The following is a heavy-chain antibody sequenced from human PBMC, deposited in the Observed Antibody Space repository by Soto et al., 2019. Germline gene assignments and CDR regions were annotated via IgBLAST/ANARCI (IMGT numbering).Heavy chain of an antibody. V-gene: IGHV4-31*03. CDR3: PRGCIGSRQGFDP. CDR2: IHYSGST. D-gene: IGHD2-15*01. J-gene: IGHJ5*02. Sequence: QVQLQESGPGLVKPSQTLSLPCTVSGGSVRSGDYYWSWIRQHPGTGLGWIGYIHYSGSTYYNPSLESRVPLSVDTSKNRSSRKRSSSPSADTAVYYCPRGCIGSRQGFDPWGQRTLRTVS. CDR1: GGSVRSGDYY.